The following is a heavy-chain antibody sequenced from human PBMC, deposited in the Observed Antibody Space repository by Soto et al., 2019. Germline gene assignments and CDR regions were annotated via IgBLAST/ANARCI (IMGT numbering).Heavy chain of an antibody. V-gene: IGHV3-43*01. CDR2: ISWDGGST. D-gene: IGHD3-10*01. CDR3: AKARFKTTMAPFDD. CDR1: GFTFDDYT. Sequence: GGSLRLSCAASGFTFDDYTMHWVRQAPGKGLEWVSLISWDGGSTYYADSVKGRFTISRDNSKNSLYLQMNSLRTEDTALYYCAKARFKTTMAPFDDWGQGTLVTVSS. J-gene: IGHJ4*02.